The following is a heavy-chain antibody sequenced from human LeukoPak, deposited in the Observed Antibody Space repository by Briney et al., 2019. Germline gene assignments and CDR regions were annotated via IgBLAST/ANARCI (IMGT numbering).Heavy chain of an antibody. Sequence: GGSLRLSCAASGFTFSSYAMSWVRQAPGKGLEWVSAISGSGGSTYYADSVKGRFTISRDNSKNTLYLQMNSLRAEDTAVYYCATSNGETTVTTSCFDYWGQGTLVTVSS. CDR3: ATSNGETTVTTSCFDY. CDR2: ISGSGGST. CDR1: GFTFSSYA. J-gene: IGHJ4*02. V-gene: IGHV3-23*01. D-gene: IGHD4-11*01.